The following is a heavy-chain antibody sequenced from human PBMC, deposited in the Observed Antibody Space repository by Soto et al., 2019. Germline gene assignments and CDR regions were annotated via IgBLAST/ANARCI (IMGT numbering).Heavy chain of an antibody. CDR2: LNHSGST. V-gene: IGHV4-34*01. CDR3: ARVGALGSSSCFDY. CDR1: GGSFSGHY. J-gene: IGHJ4*02. Sequence: SETLSLTCAVSGGSFSGHYWSWIRQPPGKGLEWIGELNHSGSTYYNPSLKSRVTISVDTSKNQFSLKLSSVTAADTAVYFCARVGALGSSSCFDYWGQGTLVTVSS. D-gene: IGHD6-13*01.